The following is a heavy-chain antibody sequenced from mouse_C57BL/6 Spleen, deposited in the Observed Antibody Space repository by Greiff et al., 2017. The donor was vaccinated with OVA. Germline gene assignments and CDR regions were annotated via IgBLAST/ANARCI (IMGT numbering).Heavy chain of an antibody. J-gene: IGHJ2*01. CDR1: GYTFTSYW. Sequence: QVQLQQSGAELVRPGPSVKLSCKASGYTFTSYWMHWVKQRPGHGLEWIGVIDPSDSYTNYNQKFKGKATLTVDTSSSTAYMQLSSLTSEDSAVYYCAGFDYWGQGTTLTVSS. CDR2: IDPSDSYT. CDR3: AGFDY. V-gene: IGHV1-59*01.